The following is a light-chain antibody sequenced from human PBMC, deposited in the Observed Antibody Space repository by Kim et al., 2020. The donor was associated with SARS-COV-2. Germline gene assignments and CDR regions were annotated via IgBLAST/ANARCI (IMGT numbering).Light chain of an antibody. Sequence: QSALTQPRSVSGSPGQSVTFSCTGTSSDVGGYNYVSWYQQHPGKAPKLMIYDVSKRPSGVPDRFSGSKSANTASLTISGLQAEDEADYYCCSYAGSYTVFGGGTQLTVL. CDR1: SSDVGGYNY. V-gene: IGLV2-11*01. J-gene: IGLJ2*01. CDR3: CSYAGSYTV. CDR2: DVS.